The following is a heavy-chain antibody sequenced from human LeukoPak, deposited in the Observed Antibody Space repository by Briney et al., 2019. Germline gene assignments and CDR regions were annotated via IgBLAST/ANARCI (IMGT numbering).Heavy chain of an antibody. CDR1: GFTFSNHA. V-gene: IGHV3-23*01. D-gene: IGHD3-22*01. Sequence: GGSLRLSCAASGFTFSNHAMSWFRQAPGKGLEWVSAISPPGGTTYFADSVKGRFTISRDNSKNTLYLQMNSLRAGDTAVYFCARDTYFYDTSGYYINDLWGQGTLVTVSS. CDR3: ARDTYFYDTSGYYINDL. J-gene: IGHJ5*02. CDR2: ISPPGGTT.